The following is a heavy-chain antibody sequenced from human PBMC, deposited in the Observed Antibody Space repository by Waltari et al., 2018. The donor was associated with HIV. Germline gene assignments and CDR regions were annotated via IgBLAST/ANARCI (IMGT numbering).Heavy chain of an antibody. V-gene: IGHV1-3*01. CDR1: GYTFTSYA. CDR3: ARGQTVLLWFRETGMDV. CDR2: INAGNGNT. J-gene: IGHJ6*02. Sequence: QVQLVQSGAEVKKPGASVKVSCKASGYTFTSYAMHWVRQAPGQRLEWMVWINAGNGNTKYSQKFQGRVTITRDTSASTAYMELSSLRSEDTAVYYCARGQTVLLWFRETGMDVWGQGTTVTVSS. D-gene: IGHD3-10*01.